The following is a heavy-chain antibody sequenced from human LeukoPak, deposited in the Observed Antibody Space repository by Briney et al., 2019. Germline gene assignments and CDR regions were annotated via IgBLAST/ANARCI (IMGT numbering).Heavy chain of an antibody. J-gene: IGHJ3*01. Sequence: GGSLRLSCAASGFTCSTYTMNWVRQPQGKGLEWHSYITVSSSTYYADSVQGRFTISRDNAKNSLYLQMNSLRDEDTAVYYCARGDTLSDLNAFDLWGQGTMVTVSS. CDR1: GFTCSTYT. CDR2: ITVSSST. V-gene: IGHV3-48*02. CDR3: ARGDTLSDLNAFDL.